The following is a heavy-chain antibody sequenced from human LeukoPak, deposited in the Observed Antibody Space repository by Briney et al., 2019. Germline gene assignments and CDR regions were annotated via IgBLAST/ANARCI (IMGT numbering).Heavy chain of an antibody. Sequence: GGSLRLSCAASGFTFNNYALHWVRQAPGKGLEWVAVISYDGNNKYYADSVKGRFTISRENSKSTLYLQMNSLRADDTAVYYCARDGRPVRGIFGVAWVWYFDLWGRGTLVTVSS. D-gene: IGHD3-3*01. CDR2: ISYDGNNK. J-gene: IGHJ2*01. V-gene: IGHV3-30-3*01. CDR3: ARDGRPVRGIFGVAWVWYFDL. CDR1: GFTFNNYA.